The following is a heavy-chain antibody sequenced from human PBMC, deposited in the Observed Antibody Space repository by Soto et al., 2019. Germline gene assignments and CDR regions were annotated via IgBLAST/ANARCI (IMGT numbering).Heavy chain of an antibody. CDR2: IYPGDSDT. J-gene: IGHJ4*02. D-gene: IGHD2-15*01. CDR1: GYSFTSYW. Sequence: GESLKISCKGSGYSFTSYWIGWVRQMPGKGLEWMGIIYPGDSDTRYSPSFQGQVTISADKSISTAYLQWSSLKASDTAMYYCASLGCSGGSCSNRGYYFDYWGQGTLVTVSS. CDR3: ASLGCSGGSCSNRGYYFDY. V-gene: IGHV5-51*01.